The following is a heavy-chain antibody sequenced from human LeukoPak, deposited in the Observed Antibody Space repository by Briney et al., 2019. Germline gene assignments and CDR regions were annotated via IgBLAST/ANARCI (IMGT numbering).Heavy chain of an antibody. J-gene: IGHJ4*02. CDR2: ISAYNGNT. CDR1: GYTFTSYG. CDR3: ARIFSWLTGYYNLDY. V-gene: IGHV1-18*04. D-gene: IGHD3-9*01. Sequence: ASVKVSCKASGYTFTSYGISWVRQAPGQGLEWMGWISAYNGNTNYAQKLQGRVTMTTDTSTSTAYMELRSLRSDDTAVYYCARIFSWLTGYYNLDYWGQGTLVTVSS.